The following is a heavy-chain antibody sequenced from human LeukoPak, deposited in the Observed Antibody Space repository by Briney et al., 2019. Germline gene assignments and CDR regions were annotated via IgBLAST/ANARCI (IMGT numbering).Heavy chain of an antibody. Sequence: GASVKVSCKASGYTFTGYYMHWVRQAPGQGLEWMGWINPNSGGTNYAQKFQGRVTMTRDTSISTAYMELSRLRSDDTAMYYCARDRGILTGYYAFDIWGQGTMVTVSS. V-gene: IGHV1-2*02. D-gene: IGHD3-9*01. CDR1: GYTFTGYY. CDR3: ARDRGILTGYYAFDI. J-gene: IGHJ3*02. CDR2: INPNSGGT.